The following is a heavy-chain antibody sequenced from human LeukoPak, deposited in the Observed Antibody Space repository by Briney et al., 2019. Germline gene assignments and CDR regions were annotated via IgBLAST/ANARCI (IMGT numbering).Heavy chain of an antibody. D-gene: IGHD5-18*01. CDR2: INPNSGGT. J-gene: IGHJ4*02. Sequence: ASVKVSCXASGYTFTGYYMHWVRQAPGQGLEWMGRINPNSGGTNYAQKFQGRVTMTRDTSISTAYMELSRLRSDDTAVYYCARSRYTAMVSFDYWGQGTLVTVSS. V-gene: IGHV1-2*06. CDR3: ARSRYTAMVSFDY. CDR1: GYTFTGYY.